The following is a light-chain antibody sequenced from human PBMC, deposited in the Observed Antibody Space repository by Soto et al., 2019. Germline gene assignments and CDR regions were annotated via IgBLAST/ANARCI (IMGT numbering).Light chain of an antibody. CDR2: GES. V-gene: IGKV3-20*01. J-gene: IGKJ1*01. Sequence: ESVLTQSPGTLSLSPGERATLSCRASQSVSSNYLAWYQQKPGQAPRLLIYGESTRASGIPDRFSGSGSGTDFTLTISRLEPEDFAVYYCQGYGNSRTFGQGTKVDIK. CDR1: QSVSSNY. CDR3: QGYGNSRT.